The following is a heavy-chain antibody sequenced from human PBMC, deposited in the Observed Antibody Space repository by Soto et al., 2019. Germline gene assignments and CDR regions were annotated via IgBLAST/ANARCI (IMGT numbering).Heavy chain of an antibody. V-gene: IGHV3-11*01. CDR1: GFTFSDYY. D-gene: IGHD2-15*01. CDR3: ARHWGYCSGGSCYLNWYFDL. Sequence: PGGSLRLSCAASGFTFSDYYMSWIRQAPGKGLEWVSYISSSGSTIYYADSVKGRFTISRDNAKNSLYLQMNSLRAEDTAVYYCARHWGYCSGGSCYLNWYFDLWGRGTLVTVSS. J-gene: IGHJ2*01. CDR2: ISSSGSTI.